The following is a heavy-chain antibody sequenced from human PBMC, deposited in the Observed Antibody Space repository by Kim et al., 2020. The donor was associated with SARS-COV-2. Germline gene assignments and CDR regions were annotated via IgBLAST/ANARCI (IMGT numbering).Heavy chain of an antibody. CDR1: GFTFSSYS. V-gene: IGHV3-48*02. J-gene: IGHJ4*02. CDR3: ARDNYYYDSSGYSPVDY. Sequence: GGSLRLSCAASGFTFSSYSMNWVRQAPGKGLEWVACISSSSSTIYYADSVKGRFTISRDNAKNSLYLQMNSLRDEDTAVYYFARDNYYYDSSGYSPVDYWGQGTLVTVSS. CDR2: ISSSSSTI. D-gene: IGHD3-22*01.